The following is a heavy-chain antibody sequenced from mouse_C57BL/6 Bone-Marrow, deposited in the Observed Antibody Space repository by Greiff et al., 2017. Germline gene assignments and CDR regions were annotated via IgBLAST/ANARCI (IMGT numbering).Heavy chain of an antibody. CDR2: IYWDGDK. V-gene: IGHV8-12*01. CDR1: GFSLSTSGMG. Sequence: QVTLKECGPGILQSSQTLSLTCSFSGFSLSTSGMGVSWIRQPSGKGLEWLAHIYWDGDKRYNPSLKSRLTISKDTSRNQVFLKITSVDTADTATYYWARGYGSSYVTYFDYWGQGTTLTVSS. J-gene: IGHJ2*01. D-gene: IGHD1-1*01. CDR3: ARGYGSSYVTYFDY.